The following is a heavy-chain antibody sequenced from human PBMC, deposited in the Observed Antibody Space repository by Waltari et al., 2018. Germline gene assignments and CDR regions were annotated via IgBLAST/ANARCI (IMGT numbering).Heavy chain of an antibody. CDR1: GGSISSSSYY. J-gene: IGHJ3*02. CDR3: ARISYYYDSSGYYYAGAFDI. D-gene: IGHD3-22*01. CDR2: IYYSGST. V-gene: IGHV4-39*07. Sequence: QLQLQESGPGLVKPSETLSLTCTVSGGSISSSSYYWGWIRQPPGKGLEWIGSIYYSGSTYYNPSLKSRVTISVDTSKNQFSLKLSSVTAADTAVYYCARISYYYDSSGYYYAGAFDIWGQGTMVTVSS.